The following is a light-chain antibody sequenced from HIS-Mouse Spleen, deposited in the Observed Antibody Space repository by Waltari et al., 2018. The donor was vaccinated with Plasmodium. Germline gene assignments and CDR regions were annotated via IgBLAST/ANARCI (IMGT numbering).Light chain of an antibody. CDR3: QQYNNWSFT. CDR2: GAS. J-gene: IGKJ3*01. Sequence: EIGMRQSPATLSVSQGEKATLSCRASQSVSSNLAWYQQKPGQAPRLLIYGASTRATGIPARFSGSGSGTEFTLTISSLQSEDFAVYYCQQYNNWSFTFGPGTKVDIK. CDR1: QSVSSN. V-gene: IGKV3-15*01.